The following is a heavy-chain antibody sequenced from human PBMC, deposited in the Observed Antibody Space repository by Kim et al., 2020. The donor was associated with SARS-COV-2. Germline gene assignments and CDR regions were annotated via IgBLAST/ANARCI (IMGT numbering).Heavy chain of an antibody. CDR1: GFIFSSYA. CDR3: AKDASNSGYYSFYPGMDV. D-gene: IGHD6-19*01. J-gene: IGHJ6*02. V-gene: IGHV3-23*01. Sequence: GGSLRLSCAASGFIFSSYAMSWVRQAPGKGLEWVSGISDDGDSTYYADSVKGRLTISRDNPRNTLYLQMNTLRAEDTAIYYCAKDASNSGYYSFYPGMDVWGQGTTVTVSS. CDR2: ISDDGDST.